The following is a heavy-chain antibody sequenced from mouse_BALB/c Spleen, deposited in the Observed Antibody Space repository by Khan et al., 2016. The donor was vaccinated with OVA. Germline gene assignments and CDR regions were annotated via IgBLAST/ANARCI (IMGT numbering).Heavy chain of an antibody. CDR1: GYSITSGYA. D-gene: IGHD1-1*01. CDR3: ARGNYYGYYFDC. Sequence: EVKLLESGPGLVKPSQSLSLTCTVTGYSITSGYAWNWIRQFPGNKLEWMGYISYSGVTSYTPSLKSRISITRDTSKNRFFLQLNSVTTEDTATYYCARGNYYGYYFDCWGQGTTLTVSS. V-gene: IGHV3-2*02. CDR2: ISYSGVT. J-gene: IGHJ2*01.